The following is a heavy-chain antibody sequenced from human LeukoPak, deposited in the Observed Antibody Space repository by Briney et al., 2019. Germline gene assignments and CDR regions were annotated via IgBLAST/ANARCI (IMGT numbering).Heavy chain of an antibody. CDR1: GYTFTSYY. CDR3: ARAGNYYDSSGYSNFDY. Sequence: ASVKVSCKASGYTFTSYYMHWVRQAPGQGLEWMGIINPSGGSTSYAQKFQGRVTMTRDTSTSTVYMELSSLRSEDTAVYYCARAGNYYDSSGYSNFDYWGQGTLVTVSS. J-gene: IGHJ4*02. D-gene: IGHD3-22*01. CDR2: INPSGGST. V-gene: IGHV1-46*01.